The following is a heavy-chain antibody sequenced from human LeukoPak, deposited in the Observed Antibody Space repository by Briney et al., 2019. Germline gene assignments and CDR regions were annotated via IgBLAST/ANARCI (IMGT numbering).Heavy chain of an antibody. V-gene: IGHV1-69*01. CDR2: IIPIFGTA. CDR3: ARGCSSTSCYYYYYMDV. Sequence: GASVKVSCKASGGTFSSYAISWVRQAPGQGLEWMGGIIPIFGTANYAQKFQGRVTITADESTSTAYMELSSLRSEDTAVYYCARGCSSTSCYYYYYMDVWGKGATVTVSS. CDR1: GGTFSSYA. J-gene: IGHJ6*03. D-gene: IGHD2-2*01.